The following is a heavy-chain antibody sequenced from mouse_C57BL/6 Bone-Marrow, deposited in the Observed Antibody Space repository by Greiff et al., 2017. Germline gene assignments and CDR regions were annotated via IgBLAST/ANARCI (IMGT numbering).Heavy chain of an antibody. CDR2: ISSGGSYT. CDR1: GFTFSSYG. CDR3: ARRPIYYNFDY. J-gene: IGHJ2*01. V-gene: IGHV5-6*01. Sequence: EVQGVESGGDLVKPGGSLKLSCAASGFTFSSYGMSWVRPTPDKRLEWVATISSGGSYTYYPDSVKGRFTISRDNAKHTLYLQMSSLKSEDTAMYYCARRPIYYNFDYWGQGTTLTVSS. D-gene: IGHD2-1*01.